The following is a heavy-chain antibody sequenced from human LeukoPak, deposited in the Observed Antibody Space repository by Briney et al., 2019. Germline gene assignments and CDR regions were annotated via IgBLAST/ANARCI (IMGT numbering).Heavy chain of an antibody. V-gene: IGHV4-59*01. Sequence: PSETLSLTCTVSGGSISSYYWSWIRQPPGKGLEWIGYIYYSGSTNYNPSLKSRVTISVDTSKNQFSLKLSSVTAADTAVYYCVRDVSQRRHFDYWGQGTLVTVSS. CDR3: VRDVSQRRHFDY. D-gene: IGHD1-1*01. CDR2: IYYSGST. CDR1: GGSISSYY. J-gene: IGHJ4*02.